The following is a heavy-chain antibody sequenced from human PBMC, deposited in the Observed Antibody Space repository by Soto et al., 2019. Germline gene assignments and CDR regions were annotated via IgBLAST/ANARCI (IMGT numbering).Heavy chain of an antibody. V-gene: IGHV1-69*06. J-gene: IGHJ5*02. CDR1: GGTFSSYA. CDR3: ARHGRGYSGYDP. Sequence: ASVKVSCKASGGTFSSYAISWVRQAPGQGLEWMGGIIPIFGTANYAQKFQGRVTITADKSTSTAYMELSSLRSEDTAVYYCARHGRGYSGYDPWGQGTLVTVSS. D-gene: IGHD5-12*01. CDR2: IIPIFGTA.